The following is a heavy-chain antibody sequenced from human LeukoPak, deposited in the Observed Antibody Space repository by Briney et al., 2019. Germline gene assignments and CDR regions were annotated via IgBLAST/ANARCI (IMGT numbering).Heavy chain of an antibody. D-gene: IGHD5-18*01. CDR1: GYTFTSYD. J-gene: IGHJ2*01. CDR2: MNPNSGNT. V-gene: IGHV1-8*03. Sequence: ASVKVSCKASGYTFTSYDINWVRQATGQGLEWMGWMNPNSGNTGYAQKFQGRVTITRNTSISTAYMELSSLRSEDTAVYYCAKSGIQLWLRAQRWYFDLWGRGTLVTVSS. CDR3: AKSGIQLWLRAQRWYFDL.